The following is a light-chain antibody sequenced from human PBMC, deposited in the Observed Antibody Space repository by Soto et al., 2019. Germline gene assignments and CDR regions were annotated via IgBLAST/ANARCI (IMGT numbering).Light chain of an antibody. Sequence: EFVLTQSPATLSLSPGERATVSCRASQTVSRFLAWYQQNPGQAPRLLIYDVSNRATDIPARFSGGGSGSDFTLTISSLEPEDFTVYYCQQHFAWPITFGQGTRLEIK. CDR2: DVS. CDR1: QTVSRF. J-gene: IGKJ5*01. CDR3: QQHFAWPIT. V-gene: IGKV3-11*01.